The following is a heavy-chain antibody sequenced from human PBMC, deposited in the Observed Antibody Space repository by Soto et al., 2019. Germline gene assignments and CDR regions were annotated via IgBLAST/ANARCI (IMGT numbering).Heavy chain of an antibody. J-gene: IGHJ6*02. V-gene: IGHV3-48*03. CDR3: ARLAALEWLVHLYGMDV. CDR2: ISSSGSTI. CDR1: GFTFSSYE. D-gene: IGHD6-19*01. Sequence: PGGSLRLSCAASGFTFSSYEMNWVRQAPGKGLEWVSYISSSGSTIYYADSVKGRFTISRDNAKNSLYLQMNSLRAEDTAVYYCARLAALEWLVHLYGMDVWGQGTTVTVSS.